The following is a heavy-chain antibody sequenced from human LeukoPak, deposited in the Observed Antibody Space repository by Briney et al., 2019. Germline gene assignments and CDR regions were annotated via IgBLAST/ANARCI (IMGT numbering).Heavy chain of an antibody. CDR2: INHSGST. D-gene: IGHD5-18*01. CDR1: GGSISSYY. CDR3: ARGSGRGYSYGY. J-gene: IGHJ4*02. V-gene: IGHV4-34*01. Sequence: SETLSLTCTVSGGSISSYYWSWIRQPPGKGLEWIGEINHSGSTNYNPSLKSRVTISVDTSKNQFSLKLSSVTAADTAVYYCARGSGRGYSYGYWGQGTLVTVSS.